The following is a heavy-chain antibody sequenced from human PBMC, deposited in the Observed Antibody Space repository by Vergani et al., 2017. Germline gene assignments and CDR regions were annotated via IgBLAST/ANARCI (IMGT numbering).Heavy chain of an antibody. CDR2: INSDGSST. CDR1: GFTFSSYW. D-gene: IGHD3/OR15-3a*01. Sequence: EVQLVESGGGLVQPGGSLRLSCAASGFTFSSYWMHWVRQASGNGLVWVSRINSDGSSTSYADSVKGRFTISRDNAKNTLYLQMNSLRSEDTAVYYCARPPWTTNGGWFDPWGQGTLVTVSS. CDR3: ARPPWTTNGGWFDP. V-gene: IGHV3-74*01. J-gene: IGHJ5*02.